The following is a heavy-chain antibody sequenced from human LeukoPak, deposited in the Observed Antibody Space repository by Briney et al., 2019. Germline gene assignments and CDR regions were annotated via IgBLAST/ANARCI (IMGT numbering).Heavy chain of an antibody. D-gene: IGHD5-12*01. V-gene: IGHV1-2*02. Sequence: ASVKVSCKASGYTFTGYYMHWVRQAPGQGLEWMGWINPNSGGTNYAQKSQGRVTMTRDTSISTAYMELSRLRSDDTAVCYCARGYSGYDVAFDYWGQGTLVTVSS. CDR3: ARGYSGYDVAFDY. J-gene: IGHJ4*02. CDR2: INPNSGGT. CDR1: GYTFTGYY.